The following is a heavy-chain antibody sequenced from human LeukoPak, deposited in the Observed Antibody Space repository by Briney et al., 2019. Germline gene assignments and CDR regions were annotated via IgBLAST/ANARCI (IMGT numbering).Heavy chain of an antibody. J-gene: IGHJ5*02. D-gene: IGHD2-15*01. CDR3: AAGAVVAATIDWFDP. CDR2: ISAYNGNT. Sequence: ASVKVSCKASGYTFTSYGISWVRQAPGQGLEWMGWISAYNGNTNYAQKLQGRVTMTTDTSTSTAYMELRSLRSDDTAVYYCAAGAVVAATIDWFDPWGQGTLVTVSS. V-gene: IGHV1-18*01. CDR1: GYTFTSYG.